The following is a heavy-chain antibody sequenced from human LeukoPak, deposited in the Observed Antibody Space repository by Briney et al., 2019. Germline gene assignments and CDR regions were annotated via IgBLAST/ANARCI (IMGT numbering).Heavy chain of an antibody. D-gene: IGHD3-3*01. CDR2: ISAYNGNT. V-gene: IGHV1-18*01. CDR1: GYTFTSYG. CDR3: ARERFLEWLSPFDY. J-gene: IGHJ4*02. Sequence: GASVTVSCKASGYTFTSYGISWVRQAPGQGLEWMGWISAYNGNTNYAQKLQGRVTMTTDTSTSTAYMELRSLRSDDTAVYYCARERFLEWLSPFDYWGQGILVTVSS.